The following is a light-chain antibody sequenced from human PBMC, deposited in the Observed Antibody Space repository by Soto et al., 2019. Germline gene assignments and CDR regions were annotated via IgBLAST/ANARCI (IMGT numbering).Light chain of an antibody. CDR1: QSVSSN. Sequence: EIVMTQSPATLSVSPGERATLSCRASQSVSSNLAWYQQKPGQAPRLLIYGASTRATGIPARLSGSGSGTKFTLTISSLQSEDFAVYYHKQHNNWPPKTFGQGTKLEIK. CDR2: GAS. V-gene: IGKV3-15*01. CDR3: KQHNNWPPKT. J-gene: IGKJ2*01.